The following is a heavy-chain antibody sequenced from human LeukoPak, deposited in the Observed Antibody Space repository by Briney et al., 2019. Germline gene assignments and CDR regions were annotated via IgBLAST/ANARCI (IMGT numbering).Heavy chain of an antibody. CDR3: ASHSTRGTFDY. D-gene: IGHD2-2*01. CDR1: GFTFSSYA. J-gene: IGHJ4*02. Sequence: GGSLRLSCAASGFTFSSYAMSWVRQAPGKGLEWVSAISGSGGSTYYADSVKGQFTISRDNSKKTLYLQMNSPRAEDTAVYYCASHSTRGTFDYWGQGTLVTVSS. CDR2: ISGSGGST. V-gene: IGHV3-23*01.